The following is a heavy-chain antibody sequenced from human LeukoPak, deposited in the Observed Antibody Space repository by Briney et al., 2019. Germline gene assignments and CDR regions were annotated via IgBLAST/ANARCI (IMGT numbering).Heavy chain of an antibody. D-gene: IGHD6-13*01. Sequence: ASVKVSCKASGYTFTSYAMHWVRQAPGQRLEWMGWINAGNGNTKYSQKFQGRVTITRDTSASSAYMELSSLRSEDTAVYYCARSTVGIAAADYNWFDPWGQGTLVTVSS. CDR1: GYTFTSYA. CDR2: INAGNGNT. CDR3: ARSTVGIAAADYNWFDP. J-gene: IGHJ5*02. V-gene: IGHV1-3*01.